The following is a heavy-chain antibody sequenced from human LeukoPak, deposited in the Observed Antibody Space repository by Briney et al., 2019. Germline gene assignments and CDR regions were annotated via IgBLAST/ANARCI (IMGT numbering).Heavy chain of an antibody. CDR1: GYPFTSFG. D-gene: IGHD4-17*01. CDR2: ISGNKGDT. V-gene: IGHV1-18*01. Sequence: ASVKVSCKASGYPFTSFGISWVRQAPGQGLEWMGCISGNKGDTIYAQKVQGRVTMTTDRSTSTTHMELRSLRPDDTAVYYCARGSYGEVAFDIWGQGTMVTVFS. CDR3: ARGSYGEVAFDI. J-gene: IGHJ3*02.